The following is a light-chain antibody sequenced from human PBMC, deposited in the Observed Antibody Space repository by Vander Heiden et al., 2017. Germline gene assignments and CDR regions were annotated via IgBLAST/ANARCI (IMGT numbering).Light chain of an antibody. Sequence: PPSVSAAPGQKGPISCSSSRPNIGNNCVPWYQQLPGTAPNLLIYDNNKRPSGIPDRFSGSNSGTAATLGITGLQTGDEADYYCGTCDSSLSPYVFGTGTKVTVL. CDR2: DNN. V-gene: IGLV1-51*01. CDR3: GTCDSSLSPYV. J-gene: IGLJ1*01. CDR1: RPNIGNNC.